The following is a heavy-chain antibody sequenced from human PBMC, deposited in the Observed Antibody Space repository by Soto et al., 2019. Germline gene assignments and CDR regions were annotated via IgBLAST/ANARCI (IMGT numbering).Heavy chain of an antibody. CDR2: IYYSGST. Sequence: SETLSLTCTVSGGSISSSSYYWGWIRQPPGKGLEWIGSIYYSGSTYYNPSLKSRVTISVDTSKNQFSLKLSSVTAADTAVYYCARPISGWYSFMDVWGQGTTVTVSS. J-gene: IGHJ6*02. D-gene: IGHD6-19*01. V-gene: IGHV4-39*01. CDR1: GGSISSSSYY. CDR3: ARPISGWYSFMDV.